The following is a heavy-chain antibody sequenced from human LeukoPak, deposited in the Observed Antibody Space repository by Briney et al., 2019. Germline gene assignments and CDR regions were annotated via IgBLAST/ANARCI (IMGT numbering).Heavy chain of an antibody. Sequence: GGSLRLSCAASGFTFSKNGMTWVRQAPGMGLEWVSFISGNAGTTYYADSVKGRFTISRDNSKNTLYLQMNSLRAEDTAVYYCAKDSQATHYYDSSGPNWFDPCGQGTLVTVSS. CDR2: ISGNAGTT. J-gene: IGHJ5*02. V-gene: IGHV3-23*01. D-gene: IGHD3-22*01. CDR1: GFTFSKNG. CDR3: AKDSQATHYYDSSGPNWFDP.